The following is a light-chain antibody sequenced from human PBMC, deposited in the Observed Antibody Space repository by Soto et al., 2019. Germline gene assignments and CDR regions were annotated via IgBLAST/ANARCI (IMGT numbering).Light chain of an antibody. CDR3: ISYTSSSTYYV. Sequence: ALAQPASVSGSPGQSITISCTGTSSDVGGYNYVAWYQQHPGKVPRLMIYEVSNRPSGVSNRFSGSKSGSTASLTISGLQAEDEADYYCISYTSSSTYYVFGNGTKLTV. V-gene: IGLV2-14*01. J-gene: IGLJ1*01. CDR1: SSDVGGYNY. CDR2: EVS.